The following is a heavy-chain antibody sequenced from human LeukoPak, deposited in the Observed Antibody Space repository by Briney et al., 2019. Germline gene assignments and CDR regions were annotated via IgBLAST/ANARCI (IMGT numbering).Heavy chain of an antibody. Sequence: GASVKVSCKASGYTFTSYGNSWVRQAPGQGLEWMGWISAYNGNTNYAQKLQGRVTMTTDTSTSTAYMELRSLRSDDTAVYYCARHDGYCSGGSCYGYFDYWGQGTLVTVSS. J-gene: IGHJ4*02. V-gene: IGHV1-18*01. CDR2: ISAYNGNT. CDR3: ARHDGYCSGGSCYGYFDY. CDR1: GYTFTSYG. D-gene: IGHD2-15*01.